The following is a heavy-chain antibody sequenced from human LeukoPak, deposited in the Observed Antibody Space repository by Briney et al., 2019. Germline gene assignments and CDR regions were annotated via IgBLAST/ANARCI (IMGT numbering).Heavy chain of an antibody. J-gene: IGHJ6*03. CDR3: ARDPPESDGDYSYYYYYMDV. V-gene: IGHV4-4*07. CDR1: GRPISSYY. D-gene: IGHD4-17*01. Sequence: PSETLSLTCTVSGRPISSYYWSWIRQPARKGLEWIGRIYSSGNTNYNPSLKSRVTMSIDTSKNQFSLKLSSVTAADTAVYYCARDPPESDGDYSYYYYYMDVWGKGTTVTVSS. CDR2: IYSSGNT.